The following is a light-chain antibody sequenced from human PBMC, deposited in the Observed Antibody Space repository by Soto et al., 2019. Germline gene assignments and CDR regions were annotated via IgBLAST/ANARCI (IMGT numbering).Light chain of an antibody. CDR2: GAS. J-gene: IGKJ1*01. V-gene: IGKV3-15*01. CDR1: QSISTN. Sequence: EIVMTQSPATLSVSPGGRTTVTCTASQSISTNVAWYHQKPGQAPRLLIYGASTRATGIPARFSGSGSGTEFTLTITSLQSEDFAVYFCQQYNNWPRTFGQGTKVDI. CDR3: QQYNNWPRT.